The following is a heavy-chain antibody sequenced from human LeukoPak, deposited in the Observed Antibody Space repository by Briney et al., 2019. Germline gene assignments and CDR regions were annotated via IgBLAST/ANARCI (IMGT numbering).Heavy chain of an antibody. D-gene: IGHD5-18*01. V-gene: IGHV3-53*01. CDR2: IYSGGST. CDR3: ARDEYSYALGY. J-gene: IGHJ4*02. Sequence: PGGSLRLSCAASGFTVSSYYMSWVRQAPGKGLEWVSVIYSGGSTYYADSVKGRFTISRDNSKNTLYLQMNSLRVEDTAVYYCARDEYSYALGYWGQGTLVTVSS. CDR1: GFTVSSYY.